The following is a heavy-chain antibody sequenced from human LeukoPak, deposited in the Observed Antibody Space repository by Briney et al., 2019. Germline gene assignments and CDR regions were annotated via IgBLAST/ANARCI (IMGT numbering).Heavy chain of an antibody. CDR2: ISYDGSNK. J-gene: IGHJ4*02. CDR1: GFTFSSYA. Sequence: PGGSLRLSCAASGFTFSSYAMHWVRQAPGKGLEWVAVISYDGSNKYYADSVKGRFTISRDNSKNTLYLQMNSLRAEDTAVYYCARVRVGATWYFDYWGQGTLVTVSS. V-gene: IGHV3-30*04. D-gene: IGHD1-26*01. CDR3: ARVRVGATWYFDY.